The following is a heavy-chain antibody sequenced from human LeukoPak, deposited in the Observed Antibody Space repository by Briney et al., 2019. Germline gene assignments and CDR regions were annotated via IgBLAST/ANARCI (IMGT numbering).Heavy chain of an antibody. J-gene: IGHJ4*02. D-gene: IGHD2-2*01. CDR2: ISGNNDNP. Sequence: ASVKVSCKTSGYTFSNFGINWVRQAPGQGLEWMGWISGNNDNPNYGQKFQGRFTVTTDSSTSTAYMELRNLRFDDTAVYYCARDGTSTDDYWGQGTLVTDSS. CDR1: GYTFSNFG. CDR3: ARDGTSTDDY. V-gene: IGHV1-18*01.